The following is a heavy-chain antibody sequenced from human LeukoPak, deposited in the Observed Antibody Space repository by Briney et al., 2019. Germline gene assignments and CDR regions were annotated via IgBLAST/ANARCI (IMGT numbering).Heavy chain of an antibody. V-gene: IGHV3-23*01. CDR3: ARDPNGDYIGAFEF. Sequence: GRSLRLSCAASGFTFSSYAMHWVRQAPGQGLEWVSAITSAGAPRYADSVKGRFTISRDNSKNTLYLQMNSLRAEDTAQYFCARDPNGDYIGAFEFWGQGTGVTVSS. CDR2: ITSAGAP. CDR1: GFTFSSYA. D-gene: IGHD4-17*01. J-gene: IGHJ3*01.